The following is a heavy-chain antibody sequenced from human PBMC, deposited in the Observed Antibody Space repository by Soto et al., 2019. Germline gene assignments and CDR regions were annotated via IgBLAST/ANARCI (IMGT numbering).Heavy chain of an antibody. Sequence: QVQLQESGPGLVKPSETMSLTCSASGASISRFYWNWIRQSPGKGLEWIGHIYNGETTKYNPSLKSRVTISVDXSKNXXXXXXXXXXXXXXXXXXXXXXXXXXGXXFWSPGTLVT. CDR3: XXXXXXXGXXF. V-gene: IGHV4-4*09. J-gene: IGHJ4*02. CDR2: IYNGETT. CDR1: GASISRFY.